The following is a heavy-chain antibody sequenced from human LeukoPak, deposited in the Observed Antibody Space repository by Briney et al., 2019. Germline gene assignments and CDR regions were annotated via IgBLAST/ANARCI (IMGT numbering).Heavy chain of an antibody. Sequence: GSLRLSCAASGFTFSSYGMHWVRQAPGKGLEWVAFIRYDGSNKYYADSVKGRFTISRDNSKNTLYLQMNSLRAEDTAVYYCATLTSAYYYYYYMDAWGKGTTVTVSS. CDR1: GFTFSSYG. CDR2: IRYDGSNK. J-gene: IGHJ6*03. V-gene: IGHV3-30*02. CDR3: ATLTSAYYYYYYMDA.